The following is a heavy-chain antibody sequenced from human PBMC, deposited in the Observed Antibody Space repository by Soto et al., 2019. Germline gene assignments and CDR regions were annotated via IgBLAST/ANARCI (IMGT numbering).Heavy chain of an antibody. J-gene: IGHJ4*02. CDR1: GFTFTSYP. CDR3: AREYYSTTTWIHY. V-gene: IGHV1-18*04. CDR2: VHPYEGTT. Sequence: VQLVQSAPEMKRPGASVKVSCKTSGFTFTSYPFSWVRQAPGQGLEWLAWVHPYEGTTKVAHQFRDRLTVTTDTSAATVFMELTRLTSDDTAVYFCAREYYSTTTWIHYWGQGTLVAVSS. D-gene: IGHD2-15*01.